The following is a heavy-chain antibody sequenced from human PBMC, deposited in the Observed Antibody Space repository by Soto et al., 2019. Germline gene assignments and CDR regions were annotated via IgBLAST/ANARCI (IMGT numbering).Heavy chain of an antibody. CDR3: ARARGYYDNSGYGTFGS. J-gene: IGHJ3*02. CDR2: IDPSDSYT. V-gene: IGHV5-10-1*01. CDR1: GYTFTSYW. Sequence: GESLKISCKGSGYTFTSYWINWVRQMPGKGLEWMGRIDPSDSYTNYSPSSQGHVTISTDKSISTAYLQWSSLKASDTAMYYCARARGYYDNSGYGTFGSWGKGTMVTVSS. D-gene: IGHD3-22*01.